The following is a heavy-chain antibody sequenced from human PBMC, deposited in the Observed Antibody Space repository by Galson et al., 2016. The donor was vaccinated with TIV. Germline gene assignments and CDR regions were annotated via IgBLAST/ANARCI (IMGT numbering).Heavy chain of an antibody. Sequence: SETLSLTCTVSGDSISRGAYYWTWIRQPAGKGLEWLGRMFNSGRTDYNPSLKSRFTISVDKSKNQFSLKLTSVTAADTATYYCAREEMATIEADYFQYWGQGTLVTVSS. V-gene: IGHV4-61*10. CDR1: GDSISRGAYY. CDR2: MFNSGRT. J-gene: IGHJ1*01. D-gene: IGHD5-24*01. CDR3: AREEMATIEADYFQY.